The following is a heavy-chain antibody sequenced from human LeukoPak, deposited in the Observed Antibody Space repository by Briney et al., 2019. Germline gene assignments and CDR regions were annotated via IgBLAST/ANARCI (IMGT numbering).Heavy chain of an antibody. Sequence: GGSLRLXCAVSGFTCSNYVMSWVRQAPGKGLESVSGIIGSGDITYYADSVKGRFTISRDNSKNTLYLQMSTLRADDTGVYYCARAARGYHYWGQGTLVTVPS. CDR2: IIGSGDIT. D-gene: IGHD5-12*01. V-gene: IGHV3-23*01. CDR1: GFTCSNYV. J-gene: IGHJ4*02. CDR3: ARAARGYHY.